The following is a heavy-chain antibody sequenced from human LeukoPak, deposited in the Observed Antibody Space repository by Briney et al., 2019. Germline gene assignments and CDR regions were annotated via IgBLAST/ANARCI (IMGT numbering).Heavy chain of an antibody. D-gene: IGHD3-16*01. CDR1: GFPLSTSGMC. J-gene: IGHJ6*02. V-gene: IGHV2-70*11. CDR2: IDWDDDK. Sequence: VSGPTLVNPTQTLTLTCTFSGFPLSTSGMCVSWIRQPPGKALEWLARIDWDDDKYYSTSLKTRLTIYKDTSKNQVVLTMTNMDPVDTATYYCARSPWGYYYYYGMDVWGQGTTVTVSS. CDR3: ARSPWGYYYYYGMDV.